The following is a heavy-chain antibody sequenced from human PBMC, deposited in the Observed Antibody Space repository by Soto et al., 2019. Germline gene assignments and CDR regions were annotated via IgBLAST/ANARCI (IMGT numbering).Heavy chain of an antibody. D-gene: IGHD4-17*01. Sequence: QVQLVESGGGVVQPGRSLRLSCAASGFTFSSYGMHWVRQAPGKGLEWVAVISYDGSNKYYADSVKGRFTISRDNSKNTLYLQMNSLRAEDTAVYYCAATTTVTTMFYWGQGTLVTVSS. J-gene: IGHJ4*02. CDR2: ISYDGSNK. V-gene: IGHV3-30*03. CDR1: GFTFSSYG. CDR3: AATTTVTTMFY.